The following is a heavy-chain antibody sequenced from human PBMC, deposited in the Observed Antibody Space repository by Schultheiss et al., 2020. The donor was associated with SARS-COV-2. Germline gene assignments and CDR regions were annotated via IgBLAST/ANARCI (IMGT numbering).Heavy chain of an antibody. CDR1: GGSISSYY. J-gene: IGHJ5*02. CDR2: IYYSGST. CDR3: ARDFVLRDSRDIVVVPAPYRTPPSNWFDP. D-gene: IGHD2-2*01. V-gene: IGHV4-59*01. Sequence: SETLSLTCTVSGGSISSYYWGWIRQPPGKGLEWIGYIYYSGSTNYNPSLKSRVTISVDTSKNQFSLKLSSVTAADTAVYYCARDFVLRDSRDIVVVPAPYRTPPSNWFDPWGQGTLVTVSS.